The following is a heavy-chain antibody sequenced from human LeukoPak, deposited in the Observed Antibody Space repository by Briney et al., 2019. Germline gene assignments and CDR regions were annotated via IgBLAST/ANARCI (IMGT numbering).Heavy chain of an antibody. CDR3: AKDPPPYYSGGSGFHGGY. CDR1: GFTVTNYG. Sequence: GGSLRLSCAASGFTVTNYGMKWVRQAPGKGLEWVSGMSGSGDSTYYADAVQGRFTISRDNSKNTRYLQMNSLRADDTAVYYCAKDPPPYYSGGSGFHGGYWGQGTLVTVSS. J-gene: IGHJ4*02. CDR2: MSGSGDST. D-gene: IGHD3-22*01. V-gene: IGHV3-23*01.